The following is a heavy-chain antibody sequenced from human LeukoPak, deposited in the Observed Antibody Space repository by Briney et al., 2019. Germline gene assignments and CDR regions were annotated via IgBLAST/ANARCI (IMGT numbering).Heavy chain of an antibody. Sequence: GASVKVSCKASGYTFTGYYMHWVRQAPGQGLEWMGWINPNSGGTNHAQKFQGRVTMTRDTSISTAYMELSRLRSDDTAVYYCARDMAAAGTWRGYYYYYMDVWGKGTTVTVSS. CDR2: INPNSGGT. CDR3: ARDMAAAGTWRGYYYYYMDV. D-gene: IGHD6-13*01. V-gene: IGHV1-2*02. CDR1: GYTFTGYY. J-gene: IGHJ6*03.